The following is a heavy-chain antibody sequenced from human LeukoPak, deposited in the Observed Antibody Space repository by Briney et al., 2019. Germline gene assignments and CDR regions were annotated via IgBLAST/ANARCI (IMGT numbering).Heavy chain of an antibody. V-gene: IGHV4-59*01. CDR2: IYYSGST. CDR3: ASTGYSSGWYFNY. J-gene: IGHJ4*02. Sequence: SETLSLTCTVSGGSISSYYWNWIRQPPGKGLEWIGYIYYSGSTNYNPSLKSRVTISVDTSKNQFSLKLSSVTAADTAVYYCASTGYSSGWYFNYWGQGTLVTVSS. CDR1: GGSISSYY. D-gene: IGHD6-19*01.